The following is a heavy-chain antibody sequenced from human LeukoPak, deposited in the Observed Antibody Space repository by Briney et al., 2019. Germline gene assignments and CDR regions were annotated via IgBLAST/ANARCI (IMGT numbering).Heavy chain of an antibody. V-gene: IGHV7-4-1*02. J-gene: IGHJ4*02. D-gene: IGHD3-10*01. Sequence: GASVKVSCKASGYTFTNYVMLWVRQAPGQGLEFMGWINTHTGNATYAQGFTGRFVFSLDTSVSTASLQISSLKAEDTAVYYCARASGSHYNRRLGYWGQGTLVTVSS. CDR1: GYTFTNYV. CDR2: INTHTGNA. CDR3: ARASGSHYNRRLGY.